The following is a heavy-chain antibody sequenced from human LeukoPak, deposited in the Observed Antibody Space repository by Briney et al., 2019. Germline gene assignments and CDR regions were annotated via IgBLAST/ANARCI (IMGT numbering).Heavy chain of an antibody. CDR3: ARDQGVASPLGIFQR. CDR2: IWYDGSNK. J-gene: IGHJ1*01. Sequence: GRSLRLSCAASGFTFSSYGMHWVRQAPGKGLEWVAVIWYDGSNKYYADSVKGRFTISRDNSKNTLYLQMNSLRAEDTAVYYCARDQGVASPLGIFQRWGQGTLVTVSS. CDR1: GFTFSSYG. D-gene: IGHD3-3*01. V-gene: IGHV3-33*01.